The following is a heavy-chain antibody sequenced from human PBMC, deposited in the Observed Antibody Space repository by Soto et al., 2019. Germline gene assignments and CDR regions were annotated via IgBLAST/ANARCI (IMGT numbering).Heavy chain of an antibody. V-gene: IGHV3-73*01. D-gene: IGHD1-26*01. CDR2: IRSKANSYAT. CDR3: AKAGSYSTSYKIDY. CDR1: GFTFSGSA. Sequence: GGSLRLSCAASGFTFSGSAMHWVRQASGKGLEWVGRIRSKANSYATAYAASVKGRFTISRDDSKNTAYLQMNSLRAEDTAVYYCAKAGSYSTSYKIDYWGQGTLVTVSS. J-gene: IGHJ4*02.